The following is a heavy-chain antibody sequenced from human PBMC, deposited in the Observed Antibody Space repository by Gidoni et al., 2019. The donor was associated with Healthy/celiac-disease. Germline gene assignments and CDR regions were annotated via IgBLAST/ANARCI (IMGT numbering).Heavy chain of an antibody. J-gene: IGHJ4*02. Sequence: QVQLVESGGGLVKPGGSLRVSCAPTGFTFSDYYMSWIRQSPGKGLEWVSSISSSGSTIYYADSVKGRFTISRDNAKNSLYLRMNSLRAEDTAVYYCARDATVTTTFDYWGQGTLVTVSS. V-gene: IGHV3-11*01. CDR2: ISSSGSTI. D-gene: IGHD4-4*01. CDR3: ARDATVTTTFDY. CDR1: GFTFSDYY.